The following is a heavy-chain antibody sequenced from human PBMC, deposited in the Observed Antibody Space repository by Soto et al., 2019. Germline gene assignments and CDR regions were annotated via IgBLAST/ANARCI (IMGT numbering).Heavy chain of an antibody. J-gene: IGHJ5*02. CDR3: EELVLVPDAKSWFYP. Sequence: QVQLQESGPGLVKPSGTLSLTCAVSGGSISSSNWWSWVRQPPGKGMEWIGEIYHSGSTNYNPSLKIRVTISVDKSKNQFSLKLSSVTAADPAVYYCEELVLVPDAKSWFYPCGQGTLVTVS. V-gene: IGHV4-4*02. D-gene: IGHD2-2*01. CDR2: IYHSGST. CDR1: GGSISSSNW.